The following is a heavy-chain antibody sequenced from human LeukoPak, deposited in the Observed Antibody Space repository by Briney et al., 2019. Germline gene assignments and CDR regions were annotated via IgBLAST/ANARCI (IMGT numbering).Heavy chain of an antibody. CDR2: ISAYNGNT. CDR1: GYTFTSYG. Sequence: ASVKVSCKASGYTFTSYGISWVRQAPGQGLEWMGWISAYNGNTNYAQKLQGRVTMTTDTSTSTAYMELRSLRSDDTAVYYCARVLLGPPLLDTGILYLDPWGQGTLVTVSS. V-gene: IGHV1-18*01. CDR3: ARVLLGPPLLDTGILYLDP. J-gene: IGHJ5*02. D-gene: IGHD2-15*01.